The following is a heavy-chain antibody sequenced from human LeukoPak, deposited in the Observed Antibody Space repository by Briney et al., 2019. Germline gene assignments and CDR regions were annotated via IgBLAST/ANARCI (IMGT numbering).Heavy chain of an antibody. J-gene: IGHJ4*02. D-gene: IGHD5-24*01. Sequence: SETLSLTCTVSGGSIRSYYWSWIRQPPGKGLEWIGYIYWSGRTHYNPYLKSRVTISVDTSKNEFSLNLNSVTAADTAVYYCARGWLEQLFDSWGQGTLVTVSS. CDR3: ARGWLEQLFDS. CDR2: IYWSGRT. CDR1: GGSIRSYY. V-gene: IGHV4-59*01.